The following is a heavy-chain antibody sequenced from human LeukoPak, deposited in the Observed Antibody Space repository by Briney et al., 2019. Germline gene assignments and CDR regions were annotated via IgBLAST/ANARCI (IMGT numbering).Heavy chain of an antibody. CDR1: GFTFSTYG. V-gene: IGHV3-21*01. J-gene: IGHJ4*02. D-gene: IGHD3/OR15-3a*01. Sequence: GGSLRLSCAASGFTFSTYGMIWVRQAPGKGPEWVSSISSISTYTHYADAVKGRFTISRDNTKNSLYLQMNSLRAEDTAAYYDFWTASIWGQGTLVAVSS. CDR3: FWTASI. CDR2: ISSISTYT.